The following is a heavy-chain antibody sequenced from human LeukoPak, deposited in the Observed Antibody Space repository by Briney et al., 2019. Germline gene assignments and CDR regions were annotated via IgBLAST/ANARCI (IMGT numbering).Heavy chain of an antibody. Sequence: GGSLRLSCAASGFTFSSYAMSWVRQAPGKGLEWVSAISGSGGSTYYADSVKGRFTISRDNSKNTLYLQMNSLRAEDTAVYYCASGVVVVAATGRDYWGQGTLVTVSS. V-gene: IGHV3-23*01. CDR3: ASGVVVVAATGRDY. D-gene: IGHD2-15*01. CDR1: GFTFSSYA. J-gene: IGHJ4*02. CDR2: ISGSGGST.